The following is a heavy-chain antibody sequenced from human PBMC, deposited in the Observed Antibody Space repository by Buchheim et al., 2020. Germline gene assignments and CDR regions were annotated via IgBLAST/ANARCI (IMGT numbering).Heavy chain of an antibody. CDR2: INEDGSQL. V-gene: IGHV3-7*01. CDR3: ADLDVY. Sequence: EVQLVASGGGLVQPGESLRLSCAASGFTFTASWMAWVRQAPGRGLEWVATINEDGSQLYYEDSVKGRLTISRDNGKDSLYLQMNSLRVDDTAVYYCADLDVYWGQGTL. J-gene: IGHJ4*02. CDR1: GFTFTASW.